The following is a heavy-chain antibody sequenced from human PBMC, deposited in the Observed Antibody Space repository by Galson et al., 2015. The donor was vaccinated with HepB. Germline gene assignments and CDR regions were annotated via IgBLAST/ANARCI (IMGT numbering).Heavy chain of an antibody. J-gene: IGHJ4*02. Sequence: SVKVSCKASGYTFTSYPMHWVRQAPGQRLEWMGWINGGNGNTQYSQSFQGRVTITRDTSASTAYMELRSLRSEDTAVYYCARVGGIGVASSLEYWGQGTLVTVSS. CDR2: INGGNGNT. CDR1: GYTFTSYP. D-gene: IGHD1-1*01. V-gene: IGHV1-3*01. CDR3: ARVGGIGVASSLEY.